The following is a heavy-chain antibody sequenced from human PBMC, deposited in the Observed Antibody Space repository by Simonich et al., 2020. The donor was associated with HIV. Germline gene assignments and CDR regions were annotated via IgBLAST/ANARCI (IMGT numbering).Heavy chain of an antibody. Sequence: EVQLLESGGGLVQPGGSLRLSCAASGFTFSSYAMSWVRQAPGQVLEWVAAIRVSGVSTYYPDSVKGRFTISRDNSKNTLYLQMNSLRAEDTAVYYCAKDRYYNFWSGYYDYWGQGTLVTVSS. CDR2: IRVSGVST. CDR3: AKDRYYNFWSGYYDY. J-gene: IGHJ4*02. D-gene: IGHD3-3*01. CDR1: GFTFSSYA. V-gene: IGHV3-23*01.